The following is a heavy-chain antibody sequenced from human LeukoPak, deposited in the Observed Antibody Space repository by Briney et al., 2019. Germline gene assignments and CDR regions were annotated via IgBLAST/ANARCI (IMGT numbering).Heavy chain of an antibody. Sequence: SVKVSCKASGGTFSSYAISWVRQAPGQGLEWMGGIIPIFGTANYAQKFQGRVTITTDESTSTAYMELSSLRSDDTAVYYCARGVGFLESNFDYWGQGTLVTVSS. CDR1: GGTFSSYA. CDR2: IIPIFGTA. CDR3: ARGVGFLESNFDY. J-gene: IGHJ4*02. V-gene: IGHV1-69*05. D-gene: IGHD3-3*01.